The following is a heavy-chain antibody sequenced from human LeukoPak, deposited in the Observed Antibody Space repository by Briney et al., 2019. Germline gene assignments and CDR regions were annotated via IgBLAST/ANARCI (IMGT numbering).Heavy chain of an antibody. D-gene: IGHD2-21*02. Sequence: GGSLRLSCAASGFTISDYWMTWVRQAPGKGLESVANIKKDGSEKNYADSVKGRFTISRDNAKNSLYLQMNSLRAEDTAVYYCARAKGGTADYWGQGTLVTVSS. J-gene: IGHJ4*02. CDR1: GFTISDYW. V-gene: IGHV3-7*01. CDR3: ARAKGGTADY. CDR2: IKKDGSEK.